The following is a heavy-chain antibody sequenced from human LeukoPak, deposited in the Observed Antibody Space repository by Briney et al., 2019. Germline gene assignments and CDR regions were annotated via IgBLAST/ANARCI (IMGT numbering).Heavy chain of an antibody. V-gene: IGHV4-39*07. CDR2: IYYSGNT. J-gene: IGHJ6*03. CDR3: ARAIAAAQGDYYMDV. D-gene: IGHD6-13*01. Sequence: PSETLSLTCTVSGGSISNYYWGWIRQAPGKGLEWIGSIYYSGNTYYNSSLKSRVTISVDTSKNQFSLKLSSVTAADTAVYYCARAIAAAQGDYYMDVWGKGTTVTVSS. CDR1: GGSISNYY.